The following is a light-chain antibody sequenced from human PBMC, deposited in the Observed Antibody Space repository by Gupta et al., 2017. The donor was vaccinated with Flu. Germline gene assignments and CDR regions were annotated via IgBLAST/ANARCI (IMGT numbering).Light chain of an antibody. Sequence: SYALTQPPSVSVSPGQTASIHCSGDKLGEQYGCCYQQKSGQSPVLVIYQDTKRPSGIPERFSGSNSGNTATLTIGGTQTMDEADYYCQAGDSGTAVFGGGTKLTVL. CDR1: KLGEQY. J-gene: IGLJ2*01. CDR3: QAGDSGTAV. V-gene: IGLV3-1*01. CDR2: QDT.